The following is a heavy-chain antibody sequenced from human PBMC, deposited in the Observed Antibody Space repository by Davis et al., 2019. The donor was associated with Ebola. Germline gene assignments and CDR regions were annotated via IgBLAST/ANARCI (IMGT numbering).Heavy chain of an antibody. Sequence: GESLKISCAASGFTFSGSAMHWVRQASGKGLEWVGRIRRKANSYATAYAASVKGRFTISGDDSKNTAYLQMNSLKTEDTAVYYCTTTYYYDSSGTLVADYWGQGTLVTVSS. CDR2: IRRKANSYAT. V-gene: IGHV3-73*01. CDR3: TTTYYYDSSGTLVADY. D-gene: IGHD3-22*01. J-gene: IGHJ4*02. CDR1: GFTFSGSA.